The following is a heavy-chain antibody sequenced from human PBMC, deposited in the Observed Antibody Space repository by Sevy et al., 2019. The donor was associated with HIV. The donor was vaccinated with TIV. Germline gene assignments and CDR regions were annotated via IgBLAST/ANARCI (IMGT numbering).Heavy chain of an antibody. CDR3: AKGVGVVPAPPFDY. Sequence: GGSLRLSCAASGFTFSSYAMSWVRQAPGKGLEWVSAISGSGGSTYYADSVKGRFTISRDNSKNTLYLQMNSLRAEDTAVYYGAKGVGVVPAPPFDYWGQGTLVTVSS. CDR2: ISGSGGST. V-gene: IGHV3-23*01. J-gene: IGHJ4*02. D-gene: IGHD2-2*01. CDR1: GFTFSSYA.